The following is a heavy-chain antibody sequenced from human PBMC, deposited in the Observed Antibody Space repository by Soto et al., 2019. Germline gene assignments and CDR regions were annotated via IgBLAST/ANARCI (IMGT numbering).Heavy chain of an antibody. CDR1: GYTFTGYY. CDR3: ATASLWFGELLPYYCGMDV. CDR2: INPNSGGT. Sequence: ASVKVSCKASGYTFTGYYMHWVRQAPGQGLEWMGWINPNSGGTNYAQKFQGRVTMTRDTSISTAYMELSRLRSDDTAVYYCATASLWFGELLPYYCGMDVWGQGTTVTVSS. J-gene: IGHJ6*02. D-gene: IGHD3-10*01. V-gene: IGHV1-2*02.